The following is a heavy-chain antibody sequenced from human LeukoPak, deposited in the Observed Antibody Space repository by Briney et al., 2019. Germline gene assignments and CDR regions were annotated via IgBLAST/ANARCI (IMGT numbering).Heavy chain of an antibody. CDR3: ASAPSSSWYYFDY. D-gene: IGHD6-13*01. J-gene: IGHJ4*02. V-gene: IGHV4-34*01. Sequence: SETLSLICAVYGGSFSGYYWSWIRQPPGKGLEWIGEINHSGSTNYNPSLKSRVTISVDTSKNQFSLKLSSVTAADTAVYYCASAPSSSWYYFDYWGQGTLVTVSS. CDR2: INHSGST. CDR1: GGSFSGYY.